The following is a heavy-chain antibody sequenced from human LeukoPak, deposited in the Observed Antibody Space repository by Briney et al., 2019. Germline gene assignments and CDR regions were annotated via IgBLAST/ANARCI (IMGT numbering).Heavy chain of an antibody. CDR1: GYTFTDYY. J-gene: IGHJ4*02. D-gene: IGHD3-22*01. CDR2: INPNSGGT. V-gene: IGHV1-2*02. Sequence: ASVKVSCKASGYTFTDYYMHWVRQAPGQGLEWMGWINPNSGGTNYAQKFQGRVTMTRDTSISTAYMELSRLRSDDTAVYYCARDLSVGVISTIDYWGQGTLVTVSS. CDR3: ARDLSVGVISTIDY.